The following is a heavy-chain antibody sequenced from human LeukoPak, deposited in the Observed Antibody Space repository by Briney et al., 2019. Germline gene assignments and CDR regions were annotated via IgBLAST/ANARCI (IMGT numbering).Heavy chain of an antibody. J-gene: IGHJ6*03. Sequence: SETLSLTCAVYGGSFSGYYWSWIRQPAGKGLEWIGRIYTSGSTNYNPSLKSRVTMSVDTSKNQFSLKLSSVTAADTAVYYCARDKVNGVVATIYYYYYMDVWGKGTTVTVSS. D-gene: IGHD2-21*01. CDR1: GGSFSGYY. CDR3: ARDKVNGVVATIYYYYYMDV. V-gene: IGHV4-4*07. CDR2: IYTSGST.